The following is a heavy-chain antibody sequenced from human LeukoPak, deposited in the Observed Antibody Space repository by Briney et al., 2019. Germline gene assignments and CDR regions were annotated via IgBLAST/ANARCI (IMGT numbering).Heavy chain of an antibody. D-gene: IGHD3-16*01. CDR1: GYSFTNYW. CDR3: ARQAGRSSLIGGGFDP. J-gene: IGHJ5*02. CDR2: IYPGDSDI. Sequence: GESLKISCTGSGYSFTNYWIGWVRQMPGKGLEWIGIIYPGDSDIRYSPSFQGQVTISADTSTGTAFLQWSSLKASDSAMYYCARQAGRSSLIGGGFDPWGQGTLVTVSS. V-gene: IGHV5-51*01.